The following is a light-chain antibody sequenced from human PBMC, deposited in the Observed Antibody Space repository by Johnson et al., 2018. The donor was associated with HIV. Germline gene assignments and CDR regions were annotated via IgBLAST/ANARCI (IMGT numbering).Light chain of an antibody. CDR3: GTWDNSLIAYV. V-gene: IGLV1-51*01. CDR2: DNN. J-gene: IGLJ1*01. CDR1: NSNIGNNY. Sequence: QSVLTQPPSVSAAPGQKVTISCSGSNSNIGNNYVSWYQQLPGTAPKLLIYDNNRRPSGITDRFSGSNAGTSATLVITGLRTGDEADYYCGTWDNSLIAYVFGTGTKVTVL.